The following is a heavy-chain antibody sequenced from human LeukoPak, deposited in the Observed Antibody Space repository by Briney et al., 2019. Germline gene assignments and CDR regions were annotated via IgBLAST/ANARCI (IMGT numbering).Heavy chain of an antibody. J-gene: IGHJ5*02. CDR1: GFTFSSYS. V-gene: IGHV3-21*01. D-gene: IGHD1-1*01. Sequence: PGGSLRLSCAASGFTFSSYSMNWVRQAPGKGLEWVSSISSSSSYIYYADSVKGRFTISRDNAKNSLYLQMNSLRAEDTAVYYCARPLKTGTVPQWFDPWGQGTLVTVSS. CDR3: ARPLKTGTVPQWFDP. CDR2: ISSSSSYI.